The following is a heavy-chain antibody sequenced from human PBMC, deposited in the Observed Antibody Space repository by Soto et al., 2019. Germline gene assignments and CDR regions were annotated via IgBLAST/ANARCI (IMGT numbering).Heavy chain of an antibody. V-gene: IGHV4-59*08. Sequence: PSETLSLTCTVSGGSISSYYWSWIRQPPGKGLEWIGYIYYSGSTNYNPSLKSRVTISVDTSKNQFSLKLSSVTAADTAVYYCATRAADYNFWSGYYSYYHFMDVWGKGTTVTVSS. J-gene: IGHJ6*03. CDR1: GGSISSYY. CDR3: ATRAADYNFWSGYYSYYHFMDV. D-gene: IGHD3-3*01. CDR2: IYYSGST.